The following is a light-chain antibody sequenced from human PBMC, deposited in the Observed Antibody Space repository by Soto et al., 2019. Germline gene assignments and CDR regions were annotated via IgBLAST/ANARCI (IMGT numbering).Light chain of an antibody. J-gene: IGKJ2*03. CDR3: QQYGDYNSPRYS. CDR1: QSVSSDY. Sequence: ESVFTLSPSTLSLSPGDRVTLSCRASQSVSSDYLAWYQQKPGQAPRLVIYATSRRATGIPDRFSGSGSGTDFTLTISRLEPDDFAMYYCQQYGDYNSPRYSFGQGTRLEI. V-gene: IGKV3-20*01. CDR2: ATS.